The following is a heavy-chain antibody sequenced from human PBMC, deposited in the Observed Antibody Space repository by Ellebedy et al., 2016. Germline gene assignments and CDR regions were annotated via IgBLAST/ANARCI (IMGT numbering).Heavy chain of an antibody. D-gene: IGHD4-17*01. CDR2: ISGDGDIT. CDR3: YYGHYSGS. J-gene: IGHJ4*02. V-gene: IGHV3-23*01. Sequence: GESLKISXTASGLNFNTFFMTWVRQVPGGGLEWLSTISGDGDITFSADSVVGRFAISRDNSRNTLYLQMNSLRAEDTAVYYCYYGHYSGSWGQGTLVTVSS. CDR1: GLNFNTFF.